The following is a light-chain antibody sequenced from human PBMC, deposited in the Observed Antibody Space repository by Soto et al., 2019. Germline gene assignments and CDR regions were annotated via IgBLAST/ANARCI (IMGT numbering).Light chain of an antibody. CDR2: TNI. CDR3: QSYDSSLSGYVI. Sequence: QSVLTQPPSVSGAPGHRVTISFTGSSSNIGAGFEVHWYQQLPGTAPKLLIYTNINRPSGVPDRFSGSRSGTSASLAITGLQAEDEADYYCQSYDSSLSGYVIFGGGTKLT. CDR1: SSNIGAGFE. J-gene: IGLJ2*01. V-gene: IGLV1-40*01.